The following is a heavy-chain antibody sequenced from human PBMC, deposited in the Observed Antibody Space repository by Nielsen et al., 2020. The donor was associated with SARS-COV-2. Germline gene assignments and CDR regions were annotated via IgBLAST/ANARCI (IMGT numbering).Heavy chain of an antibody. V-gene: IGHV4-4*02. CDR2: VYHSGTT. Sequence: SCAASGFSLSAYWMSWVRQAPGKGLEWIGEVYHSGTTNYNPSLKSRVTISVDKSKSQFSLKLDSVTAADTAVYYCARGDLVVVPSPILGLGPFFYYFYLDVWGKGTTVIVSS. D-gene: IGHD2-2*01. CDR1: GFSLSAYW. CDR3: ARGDLVVVPSPILGLGPFFYYFYLDV. J-gene: IGHJ6*03.